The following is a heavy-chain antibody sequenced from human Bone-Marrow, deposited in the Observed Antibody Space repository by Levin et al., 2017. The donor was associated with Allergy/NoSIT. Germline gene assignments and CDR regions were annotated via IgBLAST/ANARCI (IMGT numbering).Heavy chain of an antibody. CDR1: GYTFTSYD. V-gene: IGHV1-8*01. CDR3: ARGGLTFITGTTSDFDY. CDR2: MNPNSGNT. D-gene: IGHD1-7*01. J-gene: IGHJ4*02. Sequence: EASVKVSCKASGYTFTSYDINWVRQATGQGLEWMGWMNPNSGNTGYAQKFQGRVTMTRNTSISTAYMELSSLRSEDTAVYYCARGGLTFITGTTSDFDYWGQGTLVTVSS.